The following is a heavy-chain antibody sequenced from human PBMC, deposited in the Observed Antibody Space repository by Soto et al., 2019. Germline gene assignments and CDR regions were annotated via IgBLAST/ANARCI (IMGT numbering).Heavy chain of an antibody. CDR2: IYTGGNT. Sequence: EVQLVESGGGLVQPRGSLRLSCAASGFSVSDSFMTWVRQAPGKGPEWVSVIYTGGNTYYADSVKGRFTISRDNSMNTLYLQMNSLKSEDTAVYYCARDSYTGTHYTMRGVSSDRWGQGTMVTVSS. J-gene: IGHJ3*01. D-gene: IGHD1-26*01. CDR1: GFSVSDSF. CDR3: ARDSYTGTHYTMRGVSSDR. V-gene: IGHV3-66*01.